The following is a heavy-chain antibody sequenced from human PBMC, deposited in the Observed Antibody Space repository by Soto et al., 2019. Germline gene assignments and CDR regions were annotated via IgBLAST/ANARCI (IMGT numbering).Heavy chain of an antibody. J-gene: IGHJ4*02. CDR1: GFTFSSYW. Sequence: GGSLRLSCAASGFTFSSYWMSWVRQAPGKGLEWVANIKQDGSEKYYVDSMKGRFTISRDNAKNSLYLQMNSLRAEDTAVYYYARAHFGQWLAYYFDYWGQGTLVTVSS. V-gene: IGHV3-7*01. D-gene: IGHD6-19*01. CDR2: IKQDGSEK. CDR3: ARAHFGQWLAYYFDY.